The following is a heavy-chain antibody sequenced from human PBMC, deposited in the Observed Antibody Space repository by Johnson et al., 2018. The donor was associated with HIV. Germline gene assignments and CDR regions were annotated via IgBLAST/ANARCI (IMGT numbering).Heavy chain of an antibody. CDR2: LHRAGTT. J-gene: IGHJ3*02. CDR1: GFIVSNNY. CDR3: ARDDLDNSGHLMAFDM. V-gene: IGHV3-66*01. Sequence: MLLVESGGGLVQPGGSLRLSCAASGFIVSNNYMNWVRQTPGKGLEWVSILHRAGTTYYADSVKDIFTISRDNSKNTLYRQMKRLRVEDTAVYYCARDDLDNSGHLMAFDMWGQGTMVTVSS. D-gene: IGHD1-26*01.